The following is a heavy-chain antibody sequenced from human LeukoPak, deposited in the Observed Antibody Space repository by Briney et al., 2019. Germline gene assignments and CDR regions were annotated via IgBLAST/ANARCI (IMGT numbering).Heavy chain of an antibody. Sequence: GASVKVSCKASGYTFTSYGISWVRQAPGQGLEWMGWISAYNGNTNYAQTLQGRVTMTTDTSTSTAYMELRSLRSDDTAVYYCARDTHYYGSGSYYRPQANNYYYYGMDVWGQGTTVTVSS. CDR1: GYTFTSYG. CDR3: ARDTHYYGSGSYYRPQANNYYYYGMDV. V-gene: IGHV1-18*01. D-gene: IGHD3-10*01. CDR2: ISAYNGNT. J-gene: IGHJ6*02.